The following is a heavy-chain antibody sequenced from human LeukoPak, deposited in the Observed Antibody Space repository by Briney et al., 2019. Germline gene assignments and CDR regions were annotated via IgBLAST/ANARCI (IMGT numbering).Heavy chain of an antibody. CDR1: GFTFSSYE. D-gene: IGHD3-3*01. J-gene: IGHJ4*02. CDR2: ISSSGSTI. V-gene: IGHV3-48*03. Sequence: PGGSLRLSCAASGFTFSSYEVNWVRQAPGKGLEWVSYISSSGSTIYYADSVKGRFTISRDNAKNSLYLQMNSLRAEDTAVYYCARGPYDFWSGYYRNYFDYWGQGTLVTVSS. CDR3: ARGPYDFWSGYYRNYFDY.